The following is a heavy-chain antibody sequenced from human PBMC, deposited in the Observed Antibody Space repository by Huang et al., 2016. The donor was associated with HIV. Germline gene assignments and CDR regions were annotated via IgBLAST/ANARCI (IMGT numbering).Heavy chain of an antibody. Sequence: EVQLLESGGGLVQPGGSLRLSCAASGFTFIDYAMNWVRQAPGKGVEWVSAIRGSGGSTYYADSGKGRFTISRDNSENTLYLLMRSLRAEDTAVYYCAKDVGGYSSAMDVWGQGTTVTVSS. V-gene: IGHV3-23*01. CDR3: AKDVGGYSSAMDV. CDR1: GFTFIDYA. J-gene: IGHJ6*02. D-gene: IGHD2-2*03. CDR2: IRGSGGST.